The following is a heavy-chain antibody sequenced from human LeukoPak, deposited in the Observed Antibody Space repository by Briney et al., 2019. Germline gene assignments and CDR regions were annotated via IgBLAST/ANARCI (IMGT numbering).Heavy chain of an antibody. CDR3: ATKPSSHCSSTSCYAWFDP. Sequence: SETLSLTCTVSGYSISSGYYWGWIRQPPGKGLEWIGSIYHSGSTYYNPSLKSRVTISVDTSKNQFSLKLSSVTAADTAVYYCATKPSSHCSSTSCYAWFDPWGQGTLVTVSS. J-gene: IGHJ5*02. V-gene: IGHV4-38-2*02. D-gene: IGHD2-2*01. CDR1: GYSISSGYY. CDR2: IYHSGST.